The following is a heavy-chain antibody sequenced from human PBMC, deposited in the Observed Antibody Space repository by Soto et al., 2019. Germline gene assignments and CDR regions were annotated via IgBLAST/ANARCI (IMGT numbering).Heavy chain of an antibody. J-gene: IGHJ4*02. Sequence: GASVKVSCKASGGTFSSYAISWVRQAPGQVLEWMGGIIPIFGTANYAQKFQGRVTITADKSTSTAYMELSSLRSEDTAVYYCARLYYDSSDDYWGQGTLVTVSS. V-gene: IGHV1-69*06. D-gene: IGHD3-22*01. CDR1: GGTFSSYA. CDR3: ARLYYDSSDDY. CDR2: IIPIFGTA.